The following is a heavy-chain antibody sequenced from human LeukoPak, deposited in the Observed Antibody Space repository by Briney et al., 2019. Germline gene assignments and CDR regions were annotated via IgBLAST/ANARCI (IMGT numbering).Heavy chain of an antibody. J-gene: IGHJ4*02. D-gene: IGHD7-27*01. CDR3: ARDLAWGAFDY. Sequence: GGSLRLSCAASGFIFSSYWMHWVRHAPGKGLVWVSRINTDGSSTSYADSVKGRFTISRDDSRNTLSLQMNSLRVEDTAVYYCARDLAWGAFDYWGPGILVAVSS. CDR2: INTDGSST. V-gene: IGHV3-74*01. CDR1: GFIFSSYW.